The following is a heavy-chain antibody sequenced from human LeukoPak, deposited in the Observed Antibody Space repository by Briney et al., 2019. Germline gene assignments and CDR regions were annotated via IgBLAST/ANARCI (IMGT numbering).Heavy chain of an antibody. D-gene: IGHD4-23*01. Sequence: GGSLRLSCVASGFTFSTYTMYWVRQAPGEGLEWVSAITGRSAYIYYTDSVKGRFTISRDNAKNSVYLQMNSLRADDTAVYYCARDYGGNADYWGQGTLVTVS. J-gene: IGHJ4*02. CDR1: GFTFSTYT. V-gene: IGHV3-21*06. CDR3: ARDYGGNADY. CDR2: ITGRSAYI.